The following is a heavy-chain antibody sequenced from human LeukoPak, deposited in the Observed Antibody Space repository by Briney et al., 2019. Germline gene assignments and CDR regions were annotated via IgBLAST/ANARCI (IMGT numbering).Heavy chain of an antibody. CDR3: AYNRNFALDN. Sequence: SETLSLTCAVSGASIASHSWWSWVRQPPGKGLEWIGEVYHSGGANYKPSLKSRVTISVDTSRNHFSLKLTSVTAADTAVYFCAYNRNFALDNWGQGTLITVSS. CDR1: GASIASHSW. D-gene: IGHD1-14*01. V-gene: IGHV4/OR15-8*01. J-gene: IGHJ4*01. CDR2: VYHSGGA.